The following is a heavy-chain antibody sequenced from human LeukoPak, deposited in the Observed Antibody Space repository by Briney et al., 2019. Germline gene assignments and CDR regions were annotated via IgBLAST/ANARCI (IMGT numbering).Heavy chain of an antibody. CDR1: GYIFTGYY. CDR2: ISAYNGNT. J-gene: IGHJ3*02. V-gene: IGHV1-18*04. CDR3: ARVAPIWLDAFDI. D-gene: IGHD5-12*01. Sequence: ASVKVSCKASGYIFTGYYMHWVRQAPGQGLEWMGWISAYNGNTNYAQKLQGRVTMTTDTSTSTAYMELRSLRSDDTAVYYCARVAPIWLDAFDIWGQGTMVTVSP.